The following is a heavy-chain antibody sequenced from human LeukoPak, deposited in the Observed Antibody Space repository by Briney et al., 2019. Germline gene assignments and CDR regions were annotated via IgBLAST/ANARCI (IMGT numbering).Heavy chain of an antibody. Sequence: GGSLRLSCAASGFTFSSYAMSWVRQAPGKGLEWVSAISDSGDDTYYADSVEGRFTISRDNSKNALYLQMHSLRAEDTAVYYCAKTPYSSSGYYFDYWGQGTLDTVSS. V-gene: IGHV3-23*01. D-gene: IGHD6-13*01. CDR3: AKTPYSSSGYYFDY. J-gene: IGHJ4*02. CDR1: GFTFSSYA. CDR2: ISDSGDDT.